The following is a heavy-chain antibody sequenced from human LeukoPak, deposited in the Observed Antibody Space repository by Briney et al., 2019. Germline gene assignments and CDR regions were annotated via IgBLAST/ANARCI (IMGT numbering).Heavy chain of an antibody. J-gene: IGHJ4*02. V-gene: IGHV3-23*01. D-gene: IGHD2-21*01. CDR2: ISGSGGST. CDR1: GFTFSSYG. CDR3: AKAPVTSCRGAYCYPFDS. Sequence: GGTLRLSCAASGFTFSSYGMSWVRQAPGKGLEWVSAISGSGGSTYYADSVRGRFTISRDNSKNTLYLQMNSLRAEDAAVYFCAKAPVTSCRGAYCYPFDSWGQGTLVTVSS.